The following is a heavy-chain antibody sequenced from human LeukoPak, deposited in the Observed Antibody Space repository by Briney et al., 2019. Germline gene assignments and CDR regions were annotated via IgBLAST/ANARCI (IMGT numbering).Heavy chain of an antibody. CDR3: AKDMDYYYDSSGYYPRGDY. Sequence: GGSLRLSCAASGFTFRSYGMHWVRQAPGKGLEWVAFIRYDGSNKYYAASVKGRFTISRDNSKNTLYLQMNSLRAEDTAVYYCAKDMDYYYDSSGYYPRGDYWGQGTLVTVSS. J-gene: IGHJ4*02. CDR1: GFTFRSYG. D-gene: IGHD3-22*01. CDR2: IRYDGSNK. V-gene: IGHV3-30*02.